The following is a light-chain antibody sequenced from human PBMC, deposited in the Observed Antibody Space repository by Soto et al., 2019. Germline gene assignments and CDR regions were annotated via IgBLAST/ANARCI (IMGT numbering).Light chain of an antibody. CDR1: QSLNRRY. V-gene: IGKV3-20*01. CDR3: QQYNSFIWT. CDR2: DAS. Sequence: EILLTQSPGTLSLSPGERATLSCRASQSLNRRYLAWYQQKPGQAPRLLIYDASRRATDIPDRFSGSGSGTDFTLTINSLQPEDFATYYCQQYNSFIWTFGQGTKVDIK. J-gene: IGKJ1*01.